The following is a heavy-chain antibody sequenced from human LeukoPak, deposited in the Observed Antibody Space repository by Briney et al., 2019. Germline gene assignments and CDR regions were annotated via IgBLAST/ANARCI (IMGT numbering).Heavy chain of an antibody. V-gene: IGHV1-2*02. CDR1: GYTFTGYY. J-gene: IGHJ3*02. CDR2: INPNSGGT. CDR3: ARELVGARAFDI. D-gene: IGHD1-26*01. Sequence: ASVKVSCKASGYTFTGYYMHWVRQAPGQGLEWMGWINPNSGGTNYAQKFQGRVTMTRDTSISTAYMELSRLRSDDTAVYHCARELVGARAFDIWGQGTMVTVSS.